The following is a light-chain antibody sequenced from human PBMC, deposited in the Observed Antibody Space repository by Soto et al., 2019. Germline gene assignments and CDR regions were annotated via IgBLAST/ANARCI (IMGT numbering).Light chain of an antibody. J-gene: IGLJ2*01. CDR3: STWDDSLNAVF. CDR1: SSNIGSNT. V-gene: IGLV1-44*01. CDR2: YNN. Sequence: QSVLTQPPSASGTPGQRVSMSCSGSSSNIGSNTVNWYQQFPGTAPKLLIYYNNQRPSGVPDRFSGSKSGTSASLAISGLQSEDEADYYCSTWDDSLNAVFFGGGTKLTVL.